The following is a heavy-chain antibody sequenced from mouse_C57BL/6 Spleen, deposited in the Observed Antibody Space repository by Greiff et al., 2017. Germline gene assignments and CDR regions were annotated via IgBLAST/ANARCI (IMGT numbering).Heavy chain of an antibody. V-gene: IGHV1-15*01. CDR1: GYTFTDYE. CDR3: TRDSCDRSYGY. CDR2: IDPATGGT. J-gene: IGHJ2*01. D-gene: IGHD1-1*01. Sequence: VQLQQSGAELVRPGASVTLSCKASGYTFTDYEMHWVKQTPVHGLEWIGAIDPATGGTAYNQKFKGKAILTADKSSSTAYMELRSLTSEDSAVYYGTRDSCDRSYGYWGQGTTLTVSS.